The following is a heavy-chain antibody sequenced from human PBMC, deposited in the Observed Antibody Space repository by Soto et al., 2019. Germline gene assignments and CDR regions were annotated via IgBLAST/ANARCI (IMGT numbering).Heavy chain of an antibody. J-gene: IGHJ4*02. CDR1: GFSFSTYA. Sequence: GGSLRLSCQATGFSFSTYAMSWVRLTPGEGLQWVPLVDSSKTAYYADSVQGRFTISRDNSKNTLYLQMNSLRAEDTALYYCAKWLRSGSYYCDFWGQGTMVTVSS. CDR3: AKWLRSGSYYCDF. D-gene: IGHD1-26*01. CDR2: VDSSKTA. V-gene: IGHV3-23*01.